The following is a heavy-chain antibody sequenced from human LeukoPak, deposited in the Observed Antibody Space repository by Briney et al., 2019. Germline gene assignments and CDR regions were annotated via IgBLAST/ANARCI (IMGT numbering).Heavy chain of an antibody. CDR2: INPHSGGT. CDR1: GYTFTGYY. Sequence: GASVKVSCKASGYTFTGYYMHWVRQAPGQGLEWMGRINPHSGGTNYAQNVKGRVTMTRDTSISTAYMELSRLRSDDTAVYYCAAAPDFCSSTSCNLDNWGQGTLVTVSS. J-gene: IGHJ4*02. D-gene: IGHD2-2*01. V-gene: IGHV1-2*06. CDR3: AAAPDFCSSTSCNLDN.